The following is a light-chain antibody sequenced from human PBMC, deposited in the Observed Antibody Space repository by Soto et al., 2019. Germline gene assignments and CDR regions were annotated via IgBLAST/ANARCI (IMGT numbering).Light chain of an antibody. CDR2: YVS. V-gene: IGLV2-14*01. J-gene: IGLJ2*01. Sequence: QSALTQPASVSGSPGQSITISCTGTSSDVGGYNYVSWYQQHPGKAPKLMIYYVSNRPSGVSNRFSGSKSGNTASLTISGLQAEDEADYYCSSYTSSNTLVVFGGGTELTVL. CDR1: SSDVGGYNY. CDR3: SSYTSSNTLVV.